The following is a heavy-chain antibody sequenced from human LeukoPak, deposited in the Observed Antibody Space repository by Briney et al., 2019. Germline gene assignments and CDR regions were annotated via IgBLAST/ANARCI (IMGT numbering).Heavy chain of an antibody. Sequence: GGSLRLSCAASGFTFSSYEMNWVRQAPGKGLEWVSYISSSGSTIYYADSVKGRFTISRDNAKNSLYLQMNSLRAEDTAVYYCASGYCSGGSCYGFDYYWGQGTLVTVSS. CDR1: GFTFSSYE. J-gene: IGHJ4*02. CDR3: ASGYCSGGSCYGFDYY. D-gene: IGHD2-15*01. V-gene: IGHV3-48*03. CDR2: ISSSGSTI.